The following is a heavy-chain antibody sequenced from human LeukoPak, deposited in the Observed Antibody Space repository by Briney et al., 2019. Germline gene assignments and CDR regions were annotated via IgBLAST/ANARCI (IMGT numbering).Heavy chain of an antibody. Sequence: GRSLRLSCAASGFTFSSYAMHWVRQAPGKGLEWVAVISYDGSNKYYADSVKGRFTISRDNSKNTLYLQMNSLRAEDTAVYYCARHKTTLQPSSGAFDIWGQGTMVTVSS. CDR3: ARHKTTLQPSSGAFDI. D-gene: IGHD4-11*01. CDR2: ISYDGSNK. J-gene: IGHJ3*02. V-gene: IGHV3-30*04. CDR1: GFTFSSYA.